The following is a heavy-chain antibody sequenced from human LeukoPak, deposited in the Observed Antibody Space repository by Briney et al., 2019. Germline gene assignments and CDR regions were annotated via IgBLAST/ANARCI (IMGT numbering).Heavy chain of an antibody. V-gene: IGHV3-30*02. D-gene: IGHD1-14*01. Sequence: GGSLRLSCAASGFTFSSYGMHRVRQAPGKGLEWVAFIRYDGSNKYYADSVKGRFTISRDNSKNTLYLQMNSLRAEDTAVYYCAMGGSGTLHYWGQGTLVTVSS. CDR1: GFTFSSYG. CDR3: AMGGSGTLHY. J-gene: IGHJ4*02. CDR2: IRYDGSNK.